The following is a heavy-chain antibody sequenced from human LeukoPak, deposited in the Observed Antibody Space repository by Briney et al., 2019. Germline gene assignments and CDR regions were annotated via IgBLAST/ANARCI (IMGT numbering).Heavy chain of an antibody. CDR1: EFSVGSNY. CDR3: ARDRRDYYDSIWWFDP. J-gene: IGHJ5*02. CDR2: ISSSSSYI. Sequence: GGSLRLSCAASEFSVGSNYMTWVRQAPGKGLEWVSSISSSSSYIYYADSVKGRFTISRDNAKSSLYLQMNSLRAEDTAVYYCARDRRDYYDSIWWFDPWGQGTLVTVSS. V-gene: IGHV3-21*01. D-gene: IGHD3-22*01.